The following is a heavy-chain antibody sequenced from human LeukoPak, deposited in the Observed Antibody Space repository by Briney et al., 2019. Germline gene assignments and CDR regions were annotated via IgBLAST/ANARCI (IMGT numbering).Heavy chain of an antibody. Sequence: SETVSLTCTVSGGSFSSYYWSWIRQPAGKGLEWIGRIYSSGSTNYDSSLKSRVTMSVDTSKNQVSLKLSSVTAADTAVYYCATGDGYNSFDYWGQGTLVTVSS. CDR3: ATGDGYNSFDY. CDR1: GGSFSSYY. CDR2: IYSSGST. D-gene: IGHD5-24*01. J-gene: IGHJ4*02. V-gene: IGHV4-4*07.